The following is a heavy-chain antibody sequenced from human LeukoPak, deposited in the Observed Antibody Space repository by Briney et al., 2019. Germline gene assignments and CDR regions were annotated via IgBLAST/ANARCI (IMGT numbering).Heavy chain of an antibody. CDR1: GYTFTGYY. V-gene: IGHV1-2*02. J-gene: IGHJ3*02. D-gene: IGHD5-24*01. CDR2: INPNSGGT. CDR3: ARGPPRGRWLQLGAFDI. Sequence: ASVKVSCKASGYTFTGYYIHWVRQAPGQGLEWMGWINPNSGGTNYAQKFQGRVTMTRDTSISTAYMELSRLRSDDTAVYYCARGPPRGRWLQLGAFDIWGQGTMVTVSS.